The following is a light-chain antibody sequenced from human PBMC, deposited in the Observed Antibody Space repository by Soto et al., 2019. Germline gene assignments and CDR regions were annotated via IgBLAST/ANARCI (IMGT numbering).Light chain of an antibody. CDR1: QNINRW. CDR2: AAS. J-gene: IGKJ4*01. Sequence: DIQMTQSPSSLSASVGDRVTITCRASQNINRWLAWYQQKSDKAPKSLIYAASSLQNGVPSRFSGSGSGTDFTLTISGLQPEDFATYYCQQYNSYPTFGGGTKVEIK. V-gene: IGKV1D-16*01. CDR3: QQYNSYPT.